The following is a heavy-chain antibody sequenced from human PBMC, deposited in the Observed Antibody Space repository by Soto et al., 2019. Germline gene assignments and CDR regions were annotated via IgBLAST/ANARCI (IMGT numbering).Heavy chain of an antibody. J-gene: IGHJ4*02. CDR2: IYYSGGT. CDR3: ARFGSDSGFDY. CDR1: GGSINSRGYY. Sequence: QVQLQESGPGLVKPSQTLSLTCTVSGGSINSRGYYWSWFRQHPGTGLEWIGFIYYSGGTYYNPSLKSRTSISVDTSKSPFSLNLNSLTAADTAIYYCARFGSDSGFDYWGQGTLVTVSS. V-gene: IGHV4-31*03. D-gene: IGHD3-10*01.